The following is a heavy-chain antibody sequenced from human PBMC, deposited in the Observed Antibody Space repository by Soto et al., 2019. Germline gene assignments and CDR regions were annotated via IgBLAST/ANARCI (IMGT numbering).Heavy chain of an antibody. CDR2: IYYSGST. J-gene: IGHJ5*02. D-gene: IGHD6-19*01. Sequence: ETLSLTCTVSGGSISSYYWSWIRQPPGKGLEWIGYIYYSGSTNYNPSLKSRVTISVDTSKNQFSLKLSSVTAADTAVYYCARGKGGWLFDPWGQGTLVTVSS. CDR3: ARGKGGWLFDP. CDR1: GGSISSYY. V-gene: IGHV4-59*01.